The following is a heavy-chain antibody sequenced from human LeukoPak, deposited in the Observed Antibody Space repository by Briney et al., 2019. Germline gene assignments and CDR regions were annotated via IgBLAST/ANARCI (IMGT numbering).Heavy chain of an antibody. V-gene: IGHV1-2*02. D-gene: IGHD2-15*01. J-gene: IGHJ4*02. Sequence: ASVKVSCKASGYTFTGYYMHWVRQAPGQGLEWMGWINPNSGGTNYAQKFQGRVTMTRDTSISTAYMELSRLRSGDTAVYYCAREGYCSGGSCLGRGYYFDYWGQGTLVTVSS. CDR3: AREGYCSGGSCLGRGYYFDY. CDR2: INPNSGGT. CDR1: GYTFTGYY.